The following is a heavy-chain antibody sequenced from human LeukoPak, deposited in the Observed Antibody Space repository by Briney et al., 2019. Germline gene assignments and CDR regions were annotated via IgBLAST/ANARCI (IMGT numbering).Heavy chain of an antibody. V-gene: IGHV3-7*03. Sequence: GGSLRLSCAASGFTFNNYPMSWVRQAPGKGLEWVANIKEDGTETYYVDSVKGRFTISRDNAKNSLYLQMNSLRVEDTAVYYCAKEGRSLQTYWGQGTLVTVSS. J-gene: IGHJ4*02. D-gene: IGHD5-24*01. CDR2: IKEDGTET. CDR1: GFTFNNYP. CDR3: AKEGRSLQTY.